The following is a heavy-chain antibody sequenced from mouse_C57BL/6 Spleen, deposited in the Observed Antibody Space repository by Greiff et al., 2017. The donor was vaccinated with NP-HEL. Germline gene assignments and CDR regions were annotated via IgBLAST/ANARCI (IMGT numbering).Heavy chain of an antibody. V-gene: IGHV5-4*03. Sequence: EVKLMESGGGLVKPGGSLKLSCAASGFTFSSYAMSWVRQTPEKRLEWVATISDGGSYTYYPDNVKGRFTISRDNAKNNLYLQMSHLKSEDTAMYYCAGYGYWYFDVWGTGTTVTVSS. D-gene: IGHD3-1*01. CDR3: AGYGYWYFDV. CDR2: ISDGGSYT. CDR1: GFTFSSYA. J-gene: IGHJ1*03.